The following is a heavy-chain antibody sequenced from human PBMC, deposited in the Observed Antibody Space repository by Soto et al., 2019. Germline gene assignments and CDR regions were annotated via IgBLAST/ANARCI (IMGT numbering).Heavy chain of an antibody. CDR1: GGSISSGGYY. V-gene: IGHV4-31*03. CDR3: PLAKVGTVNTDPDSFDP. CDR2: IYYSGST. D-gene: IGHD4-17*01. J-gene: IGHJ5*02. Sequence: QVQLQESGPGLVKPSQTLSLTCTVSGGSISSGGYYWSWIRQHPGKGLEWIGYIYYSGSTYYNPSLTCRVSISVDMSTTHSSPKLSSVTAADTAVYCRPLAKVGTVNTDPDSFDPWGQGTLVTVSS.